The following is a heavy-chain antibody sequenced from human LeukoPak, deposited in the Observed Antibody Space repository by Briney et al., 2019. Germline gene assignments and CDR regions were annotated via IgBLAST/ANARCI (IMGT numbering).Heavy chain of an antibody. D-gene: IGHD3-3*01. V-gene: IGHV4-61*02. J-gene: IGHJ3*02. CDR2: IYTSGRT. Sequence: SETLSLTCTVSGGSISSGSYYWTWIQQPAGKGLEWIGRIYTSGRTEYNPSLKSRVTISVDTTQNQFSLKLSSVTAADTAVYYCARDLHPYDFWTPSRPFDIWGQGTMVTVSS. CDR1: GGSISSGSYY. CDR3: ARDLHPYDFWTPSRPFDI.